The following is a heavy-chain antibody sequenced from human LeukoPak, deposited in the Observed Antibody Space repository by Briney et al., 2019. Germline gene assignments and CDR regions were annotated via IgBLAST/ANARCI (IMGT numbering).Heavy chain of an antibody. Sequence: GGSLRLSCAASGFMFGNYGMHWVRQAPGQGLEWVALIWYDGSKKYYADSVKGRFTASRDNSENTLYLQMNSLRADDTAVYYCARGLQPPVLYGMDVWGQGTTVTVSS. J-gene: IGHJ6*02. D-gene: IGHD4-11*01. CDR2: IWYDGSKK. CDR1: GFMFGNYG. V-gene: IGHV3-33*01. CDR3: ARGLQPPVLYGMDV.